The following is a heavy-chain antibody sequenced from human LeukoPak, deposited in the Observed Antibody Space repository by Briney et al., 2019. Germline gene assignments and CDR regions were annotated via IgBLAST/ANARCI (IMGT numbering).Heavy chain of an antibody. Sequence: PSETLSLTCAVYGGSFSGYYWSWIRQPPGEGLEWIGEINHSGSTNYNPSLKSRVTISVDTSKNQFSLKLSSVTAADTAVYYCARGRYYGSGSYGYWGQGTLVTVSS. CDR1: GGSFSGYY. V-gene: IGHV4-34*01. CDR2: INHSGST. CDR3: ARGRYYGSGSYGY. J-gene: IGHJ4*02. D-gene: IGHD3-10*01.